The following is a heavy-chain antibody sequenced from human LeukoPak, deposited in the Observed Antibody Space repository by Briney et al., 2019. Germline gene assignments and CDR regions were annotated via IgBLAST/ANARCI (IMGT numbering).Heavy chain of an antibody. CDR1: GVSFSNAW. D-gene: IGHD4-17*01. V-gene: IGHV3-15*01. CDR3: AKDDYAYN. J-gene: IGHJ4*02. Sequence: GGSLRLSCAASGVSFSNAWMTWVRQAPGKGLEWVGRIKRKSDGGTAEYAAPVKGRFTISRDDLRDTLYLQMNSLKTEDTALYYCAKDDYAYNWGQGTLVTVSS. CDR2: IKRKSDGGTA.